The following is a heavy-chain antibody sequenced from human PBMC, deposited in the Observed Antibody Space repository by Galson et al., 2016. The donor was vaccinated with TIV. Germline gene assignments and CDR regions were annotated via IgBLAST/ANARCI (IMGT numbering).Heavy chain of an antibody. J-gene: IGHJ3*02. Sequence: CAISGDSVSSGSAAWNWVRQSPSRGLEWLGRTYYRSRWYYDYKVSVKSRITINPDTSKNQFSLQLNSVTPEDTAVYHCTRAAGKNGASCYATCETFDIWGQGTMVSVSS. V-gene: IGHV6-1*01. D-gene: IGHD2-2*01. CDR2: TYYRSRWYY. CDR3: TRAAGKNGASCYATCETFDI. CDR1: GDSVSSGSAA.